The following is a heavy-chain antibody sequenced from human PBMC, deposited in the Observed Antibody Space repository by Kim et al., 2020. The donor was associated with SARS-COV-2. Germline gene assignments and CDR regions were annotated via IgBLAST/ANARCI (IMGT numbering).Heavy chain of an antibody. J-gene: IGHJ4*02. CDR1: GGSFSGYY. D-gene: IGHD3-10*01. CDR3: ARRLSNTSGWGSHYCDL. CDR2: INHSGRT. Sequence: SETLSRTCAVYGGSFSGYYWSWIRQPPGKGLEWIGEINHSGRTNYNPSLKSRVTISLDTSKNQFSLKLTSVTAADTAVYFCARRLSNTSGWGSHYCDLWGQGILVTVSS. V-gene: IGHV4-34*01.